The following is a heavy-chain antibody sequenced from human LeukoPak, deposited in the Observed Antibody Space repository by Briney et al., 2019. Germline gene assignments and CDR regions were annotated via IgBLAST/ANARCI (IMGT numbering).Heavy chain of an antibody. Sequence: PGRSLRLSYAASGFTFRTYAMHWVRQAPGKGMEWVGRSQTTKPNSCTTEYAASVEGRFTISRDDSKNSLYLQLNSLKTEDTAVYYCVRVVTTSSGWYHFDNWGQGTLVTVSS. V-gene: IGHV3-72*01. D-gene: IGHD6-13*01. J-gene: IGHJ4*02. CDR1: GFTFRTYA. CDR3: VRVVTTSSGWYHFDN. CDR2: SQTTKPNSCTT.